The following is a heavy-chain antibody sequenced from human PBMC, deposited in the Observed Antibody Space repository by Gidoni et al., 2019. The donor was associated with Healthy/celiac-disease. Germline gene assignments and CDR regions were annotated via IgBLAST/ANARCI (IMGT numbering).Heavy chain of an antibody. D-gene: IGHD6-19*01. CDR2: ISGSGGST. Sequence: EVQLLESGGGLVQPGGSLRLSCAASGFPFSSYAMGWVRQAPGKGLEWVSAISGSGGSTYYADSVKGRFTISRDNSENTLYLQMNSLRAEDTAVYYCAKGRVGYSSGWYDYWGQGTLVTVSS. J-gene: IGHJ4*02. CDR3: AKGRVGYSSGWYDY. V-gene: IGHV3-23*01. CDR1: GFPFSSYA.